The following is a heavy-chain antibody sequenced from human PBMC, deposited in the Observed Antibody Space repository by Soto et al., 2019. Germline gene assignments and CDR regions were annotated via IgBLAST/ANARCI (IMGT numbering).Heavy chain of an antibody. V-gene: IGHV2-5*02. Sequence: QITLKESGPPLVKPTQTLTLTCTFSGFSLSTSGVGVGWIRQPPGKALEWLALIYWDDDKRYSPSLKSRLTITKDTSKNQVVLTMTNMDPVDTATYYCAHRPSLDYGDFNWYFDLWGRGTLVTVSS. CDR1: GFSLSTSGVG. D-gene: IGHD4-17*01. CDR3: AHRPSLDYGDFNWYFDL. J-gene: IGHJ2*01. CDR2: IYWDDDK.